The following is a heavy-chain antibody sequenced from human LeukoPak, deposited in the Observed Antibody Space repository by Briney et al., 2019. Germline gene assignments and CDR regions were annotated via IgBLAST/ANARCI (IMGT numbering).Heavy chain of an antibody. J-gene: IGHJ6*02. Sequence: GGSLRLSCAASGFTFCGFWMSWVRQAPGKGLEWVANLNQDRSYNQYVDSVKGRFTVSRDNAKNSLYLQMNSLRAEDTAVYYCATYASGSAYGMDVWGQGTTVTVSS. CDR1: GFTFCGFW. V-gene: IGHV3-7*05. D-gene: IGHD3-16*01. CDR2: LNQDRSYN. CDR3: ATYASGSAYGMDV.